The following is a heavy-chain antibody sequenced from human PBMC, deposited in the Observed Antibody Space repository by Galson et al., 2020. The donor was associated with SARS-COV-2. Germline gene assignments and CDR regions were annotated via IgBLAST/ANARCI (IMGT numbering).Heavy chain of an antibody. J-gene: IGHJ4*02. CDR1: GGSISRYF. V-gene: IGHV4-59*08. CDR2: IYYTGIT. Sequence: SETLSLTCTVSGGSISRYFWSWIRQSPGKVLEWMGYIYYTGITNYNPSLKGRVTISIDTSKYQFSLRLSSVTAADTAVYYCAGVTNYYDRRRFPKRWVDRWGQGTLVTVSA. D-gene: IGHD3-22*01. CDR3: AGVTNYYDRRRFPKRWVDR.